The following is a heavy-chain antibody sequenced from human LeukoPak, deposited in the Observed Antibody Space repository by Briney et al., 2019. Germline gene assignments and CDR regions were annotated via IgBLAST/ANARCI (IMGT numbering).Heavy chain of an antibody. V-gene: IGHV3-30*02. CDR1: GSTFISYG. Sequence: GWSLRLSCAAYGSTFISYGIHWVRQAPGKGLDWVAFIGYDRNSKHYAASVKGRSTISGDNSKNTPYLQMNSLRTEDTAVYYCAKNRRASGDYAGAFAYWGQGTLVTVSS. CDR3: AKNRRASGDYAGAFAY. D-gene: IGHD4-17*01. CDR2: IGYDRNSK. J-gene: IGHJ4*02.